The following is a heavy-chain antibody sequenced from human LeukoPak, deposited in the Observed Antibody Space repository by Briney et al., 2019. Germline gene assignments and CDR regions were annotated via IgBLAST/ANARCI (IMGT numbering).Heavy chain of an antibody. J-gene: IGHJ6*03. CDR1: GFTFSSYW. CDR2: INSDGSST. CDR3: ASEGTFGVVINFWYYMDV. V-gene: IGHV3-74*01. D-gene: IGHD3-3*02. Sequence: TGGSLRLSCAASGFTFSSYWMHWVRQAPGKGLVWVSRINSDGSSTSYADSVKGRFTISRDNAKNTLYLQMNSLRAEDTAVYYCASEGTFGVVINFWYYMDVWGKGTTVTVSS.